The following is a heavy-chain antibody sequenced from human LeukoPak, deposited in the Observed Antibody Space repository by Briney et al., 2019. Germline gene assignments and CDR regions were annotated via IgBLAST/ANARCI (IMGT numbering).Heavy chain of an antibody. CDR1: GFSFSIYS. CDR2: ISSSGSYM. V-gene: IGHV3-21*01. CDR3: ARELDAFDI. Sequence: GGSLRLSCAASGFSFSIYSLNWVRQAPGEGLEWVSSISSSGSYMYYADSMKGRFTISRDNAKNSLYLQMNSLRAEDTAVYYCARELDAFDIWGQGTKVTVSS. J-gene: IGHJ3*02.